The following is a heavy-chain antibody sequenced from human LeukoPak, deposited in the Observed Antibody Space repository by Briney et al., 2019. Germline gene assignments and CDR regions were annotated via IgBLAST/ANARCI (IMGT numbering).Heavy chain of an antibody. D-gene: IGHD1-26*01. CDR2: IRYDGSSK. V-gene: IGHV3-30*02. CDR1: GFTFSSYG. Sequence: GGSLRLSCAASGFTFSSYGMHWVRQAPGKGQEWVAFIRYDGSSKYYADSVKGRFTISRDNSKNTLYLQMNSLRAEDTAVYYCAKDPSPMRGVGATNWGQGTLVTVSS. J-gene: IGHJ4*02. CDR3: AKDPSPMRGVGATN.